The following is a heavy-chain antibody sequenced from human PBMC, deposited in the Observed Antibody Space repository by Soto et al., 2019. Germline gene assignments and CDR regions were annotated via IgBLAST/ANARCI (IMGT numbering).Heavy chain of an antibody. D-gene: IGHD6-19*01. V-gene: IGHV3-33*01. CDR3: ARAAVADTVDYYYGMDV. CDR2: IWYDGSNK. Sequence: GGSLRLSCAASGFTFSSYGMHWVRQAPGKGLEWVAVIWYDGSNKYYADSVKGRFTISRDNSKNTLYLQMNSLRAEDTAVYYCARAAVADTVDYYYGMDVWGQGTTVTVSS. CDR1: GFTFSSYG. J-gene: IGHJ6*02.